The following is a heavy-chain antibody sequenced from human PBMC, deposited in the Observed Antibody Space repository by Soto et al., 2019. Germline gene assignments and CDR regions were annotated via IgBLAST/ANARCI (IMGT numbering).Heavy chain of an antibody. J-gene: IGHJ6*02. CDR3: ARFTMPPLFYYGIYF. CDR2: MYYSGAT. Sequence: SLTCTFAGGSIGSYYWTWILQPPGKGLEWNRYMYYSGATNYNPTLKSRVTILVDTSKNQFSLKLSSVTPADTAVYYCARFTMPPLFYYGIYFWGDGT. V-gene: IGHV4-59*01. D-gene: IGHD3-3*01. CDR1: GGSIGSYY.